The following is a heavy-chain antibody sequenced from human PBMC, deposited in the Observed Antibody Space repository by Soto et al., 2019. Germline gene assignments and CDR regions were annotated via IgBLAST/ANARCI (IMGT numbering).Heavy chain of an antibody. CDR2: INAGNGNT. Sequence: ASVKVSCKASGYSFTSYAMHWVRQAPGQRLEWMGWINAGNGNTKYSQKFQGRVTITRDTSASTAYMELSSLRSEDTAVYYCARDYREWLVFDSWGQGTLVTVS. V-gene: IGHV1-3*01. J-gene: IGHJ4*02. CDR1: GYSFTSYA. CDR3: ARDYREWLVFDS. D-gene: IGHD6-19*01.